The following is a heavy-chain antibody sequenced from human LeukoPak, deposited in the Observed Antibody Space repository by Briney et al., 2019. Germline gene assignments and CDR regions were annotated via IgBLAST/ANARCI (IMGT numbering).Heavy chain of an antibody. D-gene: IGHD3-22*01. CDR1: GFTVNSNN. CDR3: ATRYYYDSSGFRGGMDV. CDR2: SYSGSST. J-gene: IGHJ6*02. V-gene: IGHV3-53*01. Sequence: GGSLRLSCVVSGFTVNSNNMSWVRKAPGKGLEWVSVSYSGSSTYYADSVKGRFTISRDNSKNTLYLQMNSLRAEDTAVYYCATRYYYDSSGFRGGMDVWGQGTTVTVSS.